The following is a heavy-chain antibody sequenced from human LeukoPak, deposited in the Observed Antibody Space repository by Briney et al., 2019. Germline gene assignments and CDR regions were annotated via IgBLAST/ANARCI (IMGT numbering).Heavy chain of an antibody. D-gene: IGHD1-7*01. CDR3: ARVGWNYVY. J-gene: IGHJ4*02. V-gene: IGHV1-2*02. Sequence: ASVTVSFTASGYTFTGYYMRWVRQAPGQGLEWMGWINPNSGGTNYAQKFQGRATMTRDTSISTAYMELSRLRSDDTAVYYCARVGWNYVYWGQGTLVTVSS. CDR2: INPNSGGT. CDR1: GYTFTGYY.